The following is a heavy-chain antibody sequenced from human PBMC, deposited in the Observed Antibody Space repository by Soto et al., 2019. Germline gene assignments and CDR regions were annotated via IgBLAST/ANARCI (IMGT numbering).Heavy chain of an antibody. CDR1: GYTFTGSD. CDR2: INPSGGST. CDR3: AADPELRSY. J-gene: IGHJ4*02. Sequence: ASVKVSWKASGYTFTGSDMHWVRQAPGQELEWMGIINPSGGSTNYAQKFQERVTITRDMSTSIAYMELSSLSSEDMSVYYYAADPELRSYWAQGSLDPVSA. V-gene: IGHV1-46*01. D-gene: IGHD1-7*01.